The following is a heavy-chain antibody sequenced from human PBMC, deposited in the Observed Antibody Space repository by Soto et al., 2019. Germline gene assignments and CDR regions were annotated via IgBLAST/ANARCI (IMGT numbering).Heavy chain of an antibody. CDR2: INPSGGST. Sequence: ASVKVSCKASGYTFTSYYMHWVRQAPGQGLEWMGRINPSGGSTNYAQKFQGRVTMTRDTSTSRAYMELSSLSSEDTALYYCGRVFAGNWNDDPSGGAFDIWGQGTKVTVSS. J-gene: IGHJ3*02. CDR1: GYTFTSYY. D-gene: IGHD1-1*01. CDR3: GRVFAGNWNDDPSGGAFDI. V-gene: IGHV1-46*03.